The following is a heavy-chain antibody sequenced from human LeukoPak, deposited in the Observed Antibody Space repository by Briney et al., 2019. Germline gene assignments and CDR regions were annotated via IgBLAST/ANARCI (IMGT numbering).Heavy chain of an antibody. CDR1: GFTFNTFN. Sequence: GGPLRLSCAASGFTFNTFNMNWVRQAPGKGLEWVSSITSGGDYIYYADSVKGRFTTSRDNAKNSLSTQLNSLRVADTAVYYGAGGHYDVLAASYKWTPDYWGQGTLVTVSS. J-gene: IGHJ4*02. CDR3: AGGHYDVLAASYKWTPDY. V-gene: IGHV3-21*01. CDR2: ITSGGDYI. D-gene: IGHD3-9*01.